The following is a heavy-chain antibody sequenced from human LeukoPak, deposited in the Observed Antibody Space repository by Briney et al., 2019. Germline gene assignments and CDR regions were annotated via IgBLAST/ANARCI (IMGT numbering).Heavy chain of an antibody. V-gene: IGHV1-46*01. Sequence: ASVKVSCKASGYTFTSYYMHWVRQAPGQGLEWMGIINPSGGSTSYAQKFQGRVTMTRDMSTSTAYMELSSLRSEDTAVYYCARAEYSGSYYVHWGQGTLVTVSS. J-gene: IGHJ4*02. CDR3: ARAEYSGSYYVH. D-gene: IGHD1-26*01. CDR1: GYTFTSYY. CDR2: INPSGGST.